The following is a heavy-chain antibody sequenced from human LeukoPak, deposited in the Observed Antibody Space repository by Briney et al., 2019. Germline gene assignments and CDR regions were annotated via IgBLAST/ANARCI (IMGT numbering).Heavy chain of an antibody. V-gene: IGHV3-9*01. D-gene: IGHD3-16*01. CDR1: GFTFDDYV. CDR3: AKVKSGGGPFDY. J-gene: IGHJ4*02. Sequence: GRSLRLSCATSGFTFDDYVMHWVRQAPGKGLEWVSGISWNSGSIGYADSVKGRFTISRDNAKNSLYLQMNSLRAEDTALYYCAKVKSGGGPFDYWGQGTLVTVSS. CDR2: ISWNSGSI.